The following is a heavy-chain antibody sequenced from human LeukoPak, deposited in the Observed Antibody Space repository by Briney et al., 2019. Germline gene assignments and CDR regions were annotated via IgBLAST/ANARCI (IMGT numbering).Heavy chain of an antibody. J-gene: IGHJ5*02. D-gene: IGHD6-13*01. CDR3: ARSYSSSQPCFDP. CDR2: IYPGDSDP. Sequence: GESLKISCRASGYSFTSYWIGWVRQMPGKGLEWMGIIYPGDSDPRYSPSFQGQVTISADKSISIAYLQWSSLKASDTAMYYCARSYSSSQPCFDPWGQGTLVTVSS. V-gene: IGHV5-51*01. CDR1: GYSFTSYW.